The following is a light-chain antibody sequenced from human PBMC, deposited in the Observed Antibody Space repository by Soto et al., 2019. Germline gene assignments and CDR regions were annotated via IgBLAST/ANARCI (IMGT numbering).Light chain of an antibody. V-gene: IGKV1-5*01. CDR3: QQYQSWPYT. Sequence: DIQMTQSPSTLSASVGDRVTITCRASQSVNKWLAWYQQKPGRAPNLVIYDASTLQTSVTSTFIGSGSGTEFTLTISSLQPDDFGTDYCQQYQSWPYTFGQGTKLEIK. CDR1: QSVNKW. CDR2: DAS. J-gene: IGKJ2*01.